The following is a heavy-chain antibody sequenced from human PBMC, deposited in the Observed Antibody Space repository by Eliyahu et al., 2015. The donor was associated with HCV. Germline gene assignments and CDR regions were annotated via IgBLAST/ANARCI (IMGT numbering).Heavy chain of an antibody. D-gene: IGHD6-19*01. J-gene: IGHJ4*02. CDR3: ARGISSGWGRPDY. CDR1: GXSFSGYY. V-gene: IGHV4-34*01. Sequence: QVQLQQWGAGLLKPSETLSLTCAVYGXSFSGYYWSWIRQPPGKGLEWIGEINHSGSTNYNPSLKSRVTISVDTPKNQFSLKLSSVTAADTAVYYCARGISSGWGRPDYWGQGTLVTVSS. CDR2: INHSGST.